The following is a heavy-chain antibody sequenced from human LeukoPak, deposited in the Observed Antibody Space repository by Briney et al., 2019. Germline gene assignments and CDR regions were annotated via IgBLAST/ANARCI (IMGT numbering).Heavy chain of an antibody. CDR1: GFAFSSYS. V-gene: IGHV3-48*02. CDR2: ITSDSNII. J-gene: IGHJ5*02. D-gene: IGHD7-27*01. Sequence: GGSLRLSCAASGFAFSSYSMNWVRQAPGKGLEWVSFITSDSNIINYADSVKGRFTISRDNAKNSLFLQVNSLRDEDTAVYYCARVGTTGVNNWFDPWGQGTLVTVSS. CDR3: ARVGTTGVNNWFDP.